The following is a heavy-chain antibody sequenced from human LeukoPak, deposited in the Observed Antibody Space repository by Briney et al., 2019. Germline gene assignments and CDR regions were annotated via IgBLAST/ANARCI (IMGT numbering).Heavy chain of an antibody. V-gene: IGHV3-48*03. D-gene: IGHD3-10*01. CDR3: ASSMVRRTYYYYYGMDV. Sequence: GGSLRLSCAASGFTFSSYEMNWVRQVPGKGLEWVSYISSSGSTIYYADSVKGRFTISRDNAKNSLYLQMNSLRAEDTAVYYCASSMVRRTYYYYYGMDVWGQGTTVTVSS. J-gene: IGHJ6*02. CDR1: GFTFSSYE. CDR2: ISSSGSTI.